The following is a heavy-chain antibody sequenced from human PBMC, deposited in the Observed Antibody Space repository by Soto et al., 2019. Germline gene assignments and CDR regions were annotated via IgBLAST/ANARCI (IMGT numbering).Heavy chain of an antibody. Sequence: PGGSLRLSCAASGFTFSSYGMQWVRQAPGKGLEWVAVISYGGSTYYADSVKGRFTISRDNSKSTLYLQMNSLRAEDTALYYCAKGRSYYYYYGVDVWGQGTTVTVSS. CDR2: ISYGGST. J-gene: IGHJ6*02. CDR3: AKGRSYYYYYGVDV. CDR1: GFTFSSYG. V-gene: IGHV3-30*18.